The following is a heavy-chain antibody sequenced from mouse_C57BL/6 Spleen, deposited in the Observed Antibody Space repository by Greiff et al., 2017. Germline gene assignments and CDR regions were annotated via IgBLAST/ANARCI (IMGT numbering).Heavy chain of an antibody. J-gene: IGHJ3*01. CDR2: IRSKSNNYAT. CDR3: GRGEGFAY. Sequence: EVQRVESGGGLVQPKGSLKLSCAASGFSFNTYAMNWVRQAPGKGLEWVARIRSKSNNYATSYADSVKDRFTISRDDSESMLYLQINNLKTEDTAMYYCGRGEGFAYWGKGTLVTVSA. V-gene: IGHV10-1*01. CDR1: GFSFNTYA.